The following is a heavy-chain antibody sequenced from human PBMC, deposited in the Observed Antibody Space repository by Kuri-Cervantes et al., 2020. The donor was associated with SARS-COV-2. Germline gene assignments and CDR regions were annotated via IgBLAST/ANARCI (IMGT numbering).Heavy chain of an antibody. J-gene: IGHJ3*02. Sequence: GESLKISCAASGFTFSRYSMNWVRQAPGKGLEWVSYISSSSNTIYYADSVKGRSTISRDNAKNSLYLQMNSLRAEDTAVYYCARGFSGYSYGDAFDIWGQGTMVTVSS. CDR3: ARGFSGYSYGDAFDI. CDR2: ISSSSNTI. D-gene: IGHD5-18*01. V-gene: IGHV3-48*01. CDR1: GFTFSRYS.